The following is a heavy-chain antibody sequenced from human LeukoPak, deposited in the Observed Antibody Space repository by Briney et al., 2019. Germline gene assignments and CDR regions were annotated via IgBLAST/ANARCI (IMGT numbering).Heavy chain of an antibody. CDR1: GDSITSGHYY. CDR2: IFHTGST. V-gene: IGHV4-31*03. J-gene: IGHJ4*02. Sequence: SQTLSLTCTVSGDSITSGHYYWPWIRQLPGTGLEWLGYIFHTGSTYYNPSLESRLTISLDTSENQFSLRLSSVTAADTAVYYCARGGGYYNYGYWGPGTLVTVSS. CDR3: ARGGGYYNYGY. D-gene: IGHD6-25*01.